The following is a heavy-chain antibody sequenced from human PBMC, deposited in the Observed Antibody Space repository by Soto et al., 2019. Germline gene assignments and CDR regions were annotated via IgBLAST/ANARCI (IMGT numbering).Heavy chain of an antibody. CDR3: ARPRNYDSSGYALDY. CDR2: IDPSDSYT. J-gene: IGHJ4*02. D-gene: IGHD3-22*01. Sequence: HGESLKISCKGSGYSFTSYWISWVRQMPGKGLEWMGRIDPSDSYTNYSPSFQGHVTISADKSISTAYLQWSSLKASDTAMYYCARPRNYDSSGYALDYWGQGTLVTVSS. V-gene: IGHV5-10-1*01. CDR1: GYSFTSYW.